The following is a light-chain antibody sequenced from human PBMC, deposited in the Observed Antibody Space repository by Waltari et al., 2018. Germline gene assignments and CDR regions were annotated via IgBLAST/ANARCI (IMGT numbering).Light chain of an antibody. J-gene: IGLJ1*01. CDR2: DVS. CDR1: SSDVGGSNS. V-gene: IGLV2-11*01. Sequence: QSALTQPRSVSGSPGQSVTISCTGTSSDVGGSNSVSWYQQHPGKAPKLMIYDVSKRPSGVPVRFSCSKSDNTASRTISELQAEDEADYYCCSYAGSYTLYVFGTGTKVTVL. CDR3: CSYAGSYTLYV.